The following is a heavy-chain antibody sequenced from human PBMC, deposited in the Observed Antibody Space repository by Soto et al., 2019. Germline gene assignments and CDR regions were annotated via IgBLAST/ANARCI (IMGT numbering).Heavy chain of an antibody. CDR3: ARVVLARDSIPTHAFDI. CDR2: INPSGGST. J-gene: IGHJ3*02. V-gene: IGHV1-46*01. CDR1: GYTFTSYY. Sequence: ASVKVSCKASGYTFTSYYMHWVRQAPGQGLEWMGIINPSGGSTSYAQKFQGRVTMTRDTSTSTVYMELSSLRSEDTAVYYCARVVLARDSIPTHAFDIWGQGTMVTV. D-gene: IGHD2-21*01.